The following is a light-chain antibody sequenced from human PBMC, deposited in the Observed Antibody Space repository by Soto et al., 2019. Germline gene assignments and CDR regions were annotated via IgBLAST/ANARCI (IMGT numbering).Light chain of an antibody. Sequence: EVVLTHSPGTLSVSPGERATLSCRASQSVSSNLAWYQQKPGQAPRLLIYGPSTRATGIPARFSGSGSGTDFTLTISRLEPEDFAVYYCQQYGSSKFTFGPGTKVDIK. CDR2: GPS. J-gene: IGKJ3*01. CDR3: QQYGSSKFT. CDR1: QSVSSN. V-gene: IGKV3-20*01.